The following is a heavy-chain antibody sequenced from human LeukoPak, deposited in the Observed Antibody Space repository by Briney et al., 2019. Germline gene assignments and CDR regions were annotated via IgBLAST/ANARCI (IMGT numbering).Heavy chain of an antibody. D-gene: IGHD3-10*01. CDR2: ISGSGGST. CDR3: AKGPAMVRGTFDP. Sequence: GGSLRLSCAASGFTLSSYAMSWVRQAPGKGLEWVSAISGSGGSTYYADSVKGRFTISGDYSKNTLYLQMNSLRTEETAVYYCAKGPAMVRGTFDPWGQGTLVTVSS. V-gene: IGHV3-23*01. J-gene: IGHJ5*02. CDR1: GFTLSSYA.